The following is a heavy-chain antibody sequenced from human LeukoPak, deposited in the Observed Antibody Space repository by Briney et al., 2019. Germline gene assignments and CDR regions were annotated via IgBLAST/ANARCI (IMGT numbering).Heavy chain of an antibody. CDR1: GGSISSGGYY. CDR2: IYYSGST. Sequence: PSETLSLTCTVSGGSISSGGYYWSWIRQHPGKGLEWIGYIYYSGSTYYNPSLKSRVTISVDTSKNQFSLKLSSVTAADTAVYYCASLRKVRGVTTSDYWGQGTLVTVSS. V-gene: IGHV4-31*03. J-gene: IGHJ4*02. D-gene: IGHD3-10*01. CDR3: ASLRKVRGVTTSDY.